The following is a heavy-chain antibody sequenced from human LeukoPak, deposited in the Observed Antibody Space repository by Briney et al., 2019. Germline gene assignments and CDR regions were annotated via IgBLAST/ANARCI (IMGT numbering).Heavy chain of an antibody. Sequence: SETLSLTCTVSGGSLRSYYGRCIRQPPGKGLEWIGYIYDSGSTNYNPSLKSRVTISLDAAKDQFSLRLSSVTAADTALYYCAKVRWFKAYYHYYYMDVWGKGTTVTVSS. D-gene: IGHD2-15*01. CDR1: GGSLRSYY. CDR2: IYDSGST. CDR3: AKVRWFKAYYHYYYMDV. J-gene: IGHJ6*03. V-gene: IGHV4-59*01.